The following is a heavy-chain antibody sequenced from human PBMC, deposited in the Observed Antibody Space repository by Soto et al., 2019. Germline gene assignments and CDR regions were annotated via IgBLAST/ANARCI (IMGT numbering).Heavy chain of an antibody. CDR1: GFTFSNYG. Sequence: QDQLVESGGGVVQPGRSLRLSCAASGFTFSNYGMHWVRQAPGKGLEWVAVIWYDGSKKYHADSVQGRFTIPRDNSKNTIFLHMSNLRVEDTAVYYCARRFLLPSYVQYLDLWGRGTLVTVSS. J-gene: IGHJ2*01. V-gene: IGHV3-33*01. CDR3: ARRFLLPSYVQYLDL. D-gene: IGHD3-3*01. CDR2: IWYDGSKK.